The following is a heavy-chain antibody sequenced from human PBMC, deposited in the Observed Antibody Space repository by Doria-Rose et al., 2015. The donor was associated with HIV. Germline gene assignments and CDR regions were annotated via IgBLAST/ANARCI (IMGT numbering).Heavy chain of an antibody. D-gene: IGHD6-6*01. V-gene: IGHV3-20*04. CDR3: AREVRSAIDARGNWFDP. CDR1: GFPFDEYG. Sequence: GGVVRPGGSLRLSCACSGFPFDEYGMTWVRQAPGKGLEWVSNINWDGGSTGYADSVKGRFTISRDNAKNSLYLQMNSLRAEDTALYYCAREVRSAIDARGNWFDPWGQGTRGTVSS. J-gene: IGHJ5*02. CDR2: INWDGGST.